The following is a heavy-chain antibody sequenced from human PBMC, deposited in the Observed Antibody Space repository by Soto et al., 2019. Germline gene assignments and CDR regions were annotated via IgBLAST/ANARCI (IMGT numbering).Heavy chain of an antibody. Sequence: GASVKVSCKASGGTFSSYAISWVRQAPGQGLEWMGGIIPIFGTANYAQKFQGRVTITADESTSTAYMELSSLRSEDTAVYYCARGRRWLQFGYYYGMDVWGQGTTVTVSS. CDR1: GGTFSSYA. V-gene: IGHV1-69*13. CDR3: ARGRRWLQFGYYYGMDV. D-gene: IGHD5-12*01. J-gene: IGHJ6*02. CDR2: IIPIFGTA.